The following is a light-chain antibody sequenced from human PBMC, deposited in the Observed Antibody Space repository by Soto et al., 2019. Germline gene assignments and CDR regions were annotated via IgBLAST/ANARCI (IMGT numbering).Light chain of an antibody. V-gene: IGKV3-15*01. Sequence: EIVMTQSPATLSVSPGERATLSCRASQSVSINLAWYQQKPGQAPRLLIYGASTRATGIPARFSGSGSGTEFPLTISSLQSEDFAVYYCQHYTNCPPWTFGQGTKVEIK. CDR2: GAS. J-gene: IGKJ1*01. CDR3: QHYTNCPPWT. CDR1: QSVSIN.